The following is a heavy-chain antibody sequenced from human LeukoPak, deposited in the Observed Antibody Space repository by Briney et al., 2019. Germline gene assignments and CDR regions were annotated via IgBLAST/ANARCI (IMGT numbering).Heavy chain of an antibody. CDR2: ISYDGSNK. CDR3: ARDTRLIYDILTGYYDY. D-gene: IGHD3-9*01. CDR1: GFTFSSYA. V-gene: IGHV3-30-3*01. J-gene: IGHJ4*02. Sequence: PGRSLRLSCAASGFTFSSYAMHWVRQAPGKGLEWVAVISYDGSNKYYADSVKGRFTISRDNSKNTLYLQMNSLRAEDTAVYYCARDTRLIYDILTGYYDYWGQGTLVTVSS.